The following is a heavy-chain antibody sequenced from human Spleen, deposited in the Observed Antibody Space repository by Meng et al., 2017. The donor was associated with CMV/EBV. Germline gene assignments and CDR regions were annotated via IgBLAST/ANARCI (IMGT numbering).Heavy chain of an antibody. D-gene: IGHD6-19*01. J-gene: IGHJ4*02. CDR3: AKDSPKYSNGWPRGNYFDY. Sequence: GGSLRLSCTASGFIFNNFAMSWVRQAPGKGLEWVSAVTGSGDSTYHADSVEGRFTISRDNSKNPLYLQMNSLRAEDTAVYYCAKDSPKYSNGWPRGNYFDYWGQGTLVTVSS. CDR2: VTGSGDST. CDR1: GFIFNNFA. V-gene: IGHV3-23*01.